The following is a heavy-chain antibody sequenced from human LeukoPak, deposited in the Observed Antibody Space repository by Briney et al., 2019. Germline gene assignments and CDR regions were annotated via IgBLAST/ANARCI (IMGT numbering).Heavy chain of an antibody. V-gene: IGHV3-74*01. D-gene: IGHD2-15*01. CDR1: GFTFSSYW. CDR3: ARDPRYCSGGSCYSYNWFDP. CDR2: INSDGSST. Sequence: GGSLRLSCAASGFTFSSYWMHWVRQAPGKGLVWVSRINSDGSSTSYADSVKGRFTISRDNAKNTLYLQMNSLRAEDMAVYYCARDPRYCSGGSCYSYNWFDPWGQGTLVTVSS. J-gene: IGHJ5*02.